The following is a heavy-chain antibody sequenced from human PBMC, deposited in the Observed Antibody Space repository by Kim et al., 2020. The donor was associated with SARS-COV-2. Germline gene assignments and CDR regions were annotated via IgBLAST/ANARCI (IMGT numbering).Heavy chain of an antibody. CDR1: GFTFSSYS. D-gene: IGHD6-13*01. CDR2: ISSSSSYI. V-gene: IGHV3-21*01. J-gene: IGHJ4*02. CDR3: ARVLVLGYSSSFDY. Sequence: GGSLRLSCAASGFTFSSYSMNWVRQAPGKGLEWVSSISSSSSYIYYADSVKGRFTISRDNAKNSLYLQMNSLRAEDTAVYYCARVLVLGYSSSFDYWGQGTLVTVSS.